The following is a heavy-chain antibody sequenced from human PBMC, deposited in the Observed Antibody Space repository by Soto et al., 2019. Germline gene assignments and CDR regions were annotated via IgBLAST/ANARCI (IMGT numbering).Heavy chain of an antibody. Sequence: EGQLVESGGGWVQPGGSLRLSCAASGITFSSYSMNWVRQAPGKGLEWVSYISSRSTTIYYADSVKGRFTISRDNGKNSLDLQMNSLRDEDTAVYYCARGELDRTIDYWGQGTLVTVSS. V-gene: IGHV3-48*02. D-gene: IGHD1-1*01. CDR2: ISSRSTTI. CDR1: GITFSSYS. CDR3: ARGELDRTIDY. J-gene: IGHJ4*02.